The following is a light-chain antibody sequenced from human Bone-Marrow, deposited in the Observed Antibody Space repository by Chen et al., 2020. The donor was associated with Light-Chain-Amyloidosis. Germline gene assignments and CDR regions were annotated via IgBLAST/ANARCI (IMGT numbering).Light chain of an antibody. CDR3: QQLHGYPIT. CDR2: AAS. J-gene: IGKJ5*01. V-gene: IGKV1-9*01. CDR1: YGISSH. Sequence: DIQLTQSPSFLSASIGDRVTITCRASYGISSHLAWYQQQPGEAPKLLIYAASTLHSGVPSRFSGSGSGTEFTLTISSLQSEDLATYYCQQLHGYPITFVQGTRLEIK.